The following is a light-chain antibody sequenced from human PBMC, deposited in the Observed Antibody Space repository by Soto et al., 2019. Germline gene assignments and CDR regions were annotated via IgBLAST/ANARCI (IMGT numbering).Light chain of an antibody. CDR2: EVS. V-gene: IGLV2-14*01. CDR3: SSYTGSSTLYV. J-gene: IGLJ1*01. Sequence: QSVLTQPASVSGSPGQSITISCTGTSSDVGYYNYVSWYQQHPGKAPKLVIYEVSKRPSGVSNRFSGSKSGNTASLTISGLQAEDEADYYCSSYTGSSTLYVFGTGTRSPS. CDR1: SSDVGYYNY.